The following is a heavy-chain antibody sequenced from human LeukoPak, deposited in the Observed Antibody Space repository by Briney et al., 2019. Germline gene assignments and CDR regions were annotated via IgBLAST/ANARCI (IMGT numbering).Heavy chain of an antibody. Sequence: GGSLRLTCAASGFTFSSYEMNWVRQAPGKGLEWFSYSSNSGSTIYYADSVKGRFTISRDNAKNSLYLQMNSLRAEDTAVYYCARGRYSSGWYEAVWTVTDYWGQGTLVTVSS. J-gene: IGHJ4*02. CDR3: ARGRYSSGWYEAVWTVTDY. CDR2: SSNSGSTI. CDR1: GFTFSSYE. D-gene: IGHD6-19*01. V-gene: IGHV3-48*03.